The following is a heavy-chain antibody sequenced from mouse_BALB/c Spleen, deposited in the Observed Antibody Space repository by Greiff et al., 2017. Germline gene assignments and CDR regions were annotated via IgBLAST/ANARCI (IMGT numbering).Heavy chain of an antibody. CDR3: AREPGKGSYFDY. CDR2: IWAGGST. Sequence: VQGVESGPGLVAPSQSLSITCTVSGFSLTSYGVHWVRQPPGKGLEWLGVIWAGGSTNYNSALMSRLSISKDNSKSQVFLKMNSLQTDDTAMYYCAREPGKGSYFDYWGQGTTLTVSS. V-gene: IGHV2-9*02. J-gene: IGHJ2*01. CDR1: GFSLTSYG.